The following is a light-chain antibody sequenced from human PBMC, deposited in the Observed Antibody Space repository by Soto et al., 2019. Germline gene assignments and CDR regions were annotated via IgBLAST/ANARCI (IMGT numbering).Light chain of an antibody. CDR1: QSVGSY. J-gene: IGKJ5*01. Sequence: EIVLTQSPATLSLSPGERATLSCRASQSVGSYLAWYQQKPGQAPRLLIYDASNRATGIPARFSGSGSGTDFTLTISSLEPEDFAVYYCQQRSNWPTITFGQGTLLEIK. CDR2: DAS. CDR3: QQRSNWPTIT. V-gene: IGKV3-11*01.